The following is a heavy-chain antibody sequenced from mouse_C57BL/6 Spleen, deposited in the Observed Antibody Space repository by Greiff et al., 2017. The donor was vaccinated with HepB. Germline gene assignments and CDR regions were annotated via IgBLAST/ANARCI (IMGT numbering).Heavy chain of an antibody. J-gene: IGHJ3*01. CDR3: ASDGTGAY. V-gene: IGHV1-53*01. Sequence: QVQLQQPGTELVKPGASVKLSCKASGYTFTSYWMHWVKQRPEQGLEWIGNINPSNGGTNYNEKIKSKATLTVDKSSSTAYMQLSSLTSEDSATYYCASDGTGAYWGQGTLVTVSA. CDR1: GYTFTSYW. CDR2: INPSNGGT. D-gene: IGHD2-3*01.